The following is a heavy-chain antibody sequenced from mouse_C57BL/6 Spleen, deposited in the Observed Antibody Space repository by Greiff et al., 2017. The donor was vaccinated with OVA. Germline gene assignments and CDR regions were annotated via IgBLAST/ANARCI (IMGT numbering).Heavy chain of an antibody. Sequence: VQLQQSGAELVRPGASVTLSCKASGYTFTDYEMHWVKQTPVHGLEWIGAIDPETGGTAYNQKFKGKAILTADKSSSTAYMELRSLTSEDSAVYDCTRKGYYDYERVFDYWGQGTTLTVSS. CDR1: GYTFTDYE. V-gene: IGHV1-15*01. J-gene: IGHJ2*01. CDR2: IDPETGGT. D-gene: IGHD2-4*01. CDR3: TRKGYYDYERVFDY.